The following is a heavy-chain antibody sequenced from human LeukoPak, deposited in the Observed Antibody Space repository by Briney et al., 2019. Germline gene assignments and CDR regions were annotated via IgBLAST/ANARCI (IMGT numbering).Heavy chain of an antibody. CDR3: ARGFYYDRWDAFDI. D-gene: IGHD3-22*01. Sequence: ASVTVSCKASGYTFTGYYMHWVRQAPGQGLEWMGWINPNSGGTNYTQKFQGRVTMTRDTSISTAYMELSRLRSDDTAVYYCARGFYYDRWDAFDIWGQGTMVTVSS. J-gene: IGHJ3*02. V-gene: IGHV1-2*02. CDR2: INPNSGGT. CDR1: GYTFTGYY.